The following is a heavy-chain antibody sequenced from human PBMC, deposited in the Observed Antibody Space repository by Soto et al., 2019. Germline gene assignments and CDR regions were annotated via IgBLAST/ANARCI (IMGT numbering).Heavy chain of an antibody. D-gene: IGHD5-18*01. Sequence: AAVKVSCKASGYTFTTFGISWVRQAPGQGLEWVGWISANNGNTKYSQKFQGRVSLTTETSTSTAYMELSSLRSEDTAVYYCARGIVDTAMDPFDYWGQGTLVTVSS. V-gene: IGHV1-18*01. CDR1: GYTFTTFG. CDR3: ARGIVDTAMDPFDY. J-gene: IGHJ4*02. CDR2: ISANNGNT.